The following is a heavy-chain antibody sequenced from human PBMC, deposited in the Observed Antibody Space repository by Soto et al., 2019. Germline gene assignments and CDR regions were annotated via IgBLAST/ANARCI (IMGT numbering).Heavy chain of an antibody. D-gene: IGHD2-21*01. CDR2: ISSSGST. J-gene: IGHJ4*02. CDR1: GFTFSDYY. Sequence: QVQLVESGGGLVKPGGSLRLSCAASGFTFSDYYMSWIRQAPGKGLEWVSYISSSGSTTYADSVKGRFTISRDNAKNSLYLQMNSLRAEDTAVYYWARAGHIVVGGDYWGQGTLVTVSS. CDR3: ARAGHIVVGGDY. V-gene: IGHV3-11*01.